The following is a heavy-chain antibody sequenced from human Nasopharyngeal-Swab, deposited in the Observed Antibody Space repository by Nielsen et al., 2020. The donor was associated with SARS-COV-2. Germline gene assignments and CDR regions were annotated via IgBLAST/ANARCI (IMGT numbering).Heavy chain of an antibody. D-gene: IGHD6-6*01. V-gene: IGHV3-11*01. Sequence: GESLKISCAASRFTFSDYYMSWIRQAPGKGLEWVSYISSSGSAIYYADSVKGRFTISRDNAKNSLYLQMNSLRAEDTAVYYCARESWYSSSPLSPGDYWGQGTLVTVSS. J-gene: IGHJ4*02. CDR2: ISSSGSAI. CDR1: RFTFSDYY. CDR3: ARESWYSSSPLSPGDY.